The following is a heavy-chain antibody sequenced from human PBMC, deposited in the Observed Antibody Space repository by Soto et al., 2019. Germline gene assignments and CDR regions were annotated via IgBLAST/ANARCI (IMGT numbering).Heavy chain of an antibody. CDR2: IRWNSGSI. V-gene: IGHV3-9*01. CDR3: AKGCKSTSCWDYYYYYYMDV. D-gene: IGHD2-2*01. Sequence: EVQLVESGGGLVQPGRSLRLSCAASGFTFDDYAMHWVRQAPGKGLEWVSGIRWNSGSIGYADSVKGRFTNSRDNSKNSLYLQMNSLRAEDTALYYCAKGCKSTSCWDYYYYYYMDVWGKGTTVTVSS. CDR1: GFTFDDYA. J-gene: IGHJ6*03.